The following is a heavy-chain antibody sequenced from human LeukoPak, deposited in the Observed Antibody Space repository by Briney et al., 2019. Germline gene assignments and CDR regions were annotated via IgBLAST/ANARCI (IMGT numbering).Heavy chain of an antibody. CDR2: IYHSGST. CDR3: ARASGYLFDY. V-gene: IGHV4-30-2*01. J-gene: IGHJ4*02. D-gene: IGHD5-18*01. Sequence: SQTLSLTCAVSGGSISSGGYSWSWIRQPPGKGLEWIGYIYHSGSTYYNPSLKSRVTISVDRSKNQSSLKLSSVTAADTAVYYCARASGYLFDYWGQGTLVTVSS. CDR1: GGSISSGGYS.